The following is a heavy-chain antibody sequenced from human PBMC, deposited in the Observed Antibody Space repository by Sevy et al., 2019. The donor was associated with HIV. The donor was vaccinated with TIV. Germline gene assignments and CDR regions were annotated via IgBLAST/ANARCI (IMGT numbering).Heavy chain of an antibody. CDR1: GDTFSTYG. Sequence: ASVKVSCKASGDTFSTYGLSWVRQAPGQGLEWMGGIIPIFGTPNCAQTFQGRVTITADESASTAYMELSSLRSEDTALYYCAREGGVATTGDHDAFDIWGHGTLVTVSS. V-gene: IGHV1-69*13. CDR2: IIPIFGTP. J-gene: IGHJ3*02. CDR3: AREGGVATTGDHDAFDI. D-gene: IGHD7-27*01.